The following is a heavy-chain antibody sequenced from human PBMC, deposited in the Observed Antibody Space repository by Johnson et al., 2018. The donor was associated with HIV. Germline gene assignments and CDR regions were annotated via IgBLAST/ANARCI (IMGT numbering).Heavy chain of an antibody. CDR3: AKVRRAYYEDAFDI. Sequence: QMQLVESGGGLVQPGGSLRLSCAASGFTFSSYGMHWVRQAPGKGLEWVAFIRNDGSNKNYGDSVKGRFTISRDNSKNTLYLQMNSLRAEDTAVYYCAKVRRAYYEDAFDIWGQGTMVTVSS. CDR2: IRNDGSNK. D-gene: IGHD3-22*01. J-gene: IGHJ3*02. V-gene: IGHV3-30*02. CDR1: GFTFSSYG.